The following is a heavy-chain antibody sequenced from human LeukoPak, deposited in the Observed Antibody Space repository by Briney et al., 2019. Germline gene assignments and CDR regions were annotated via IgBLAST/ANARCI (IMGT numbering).Heavy chain of an antibody. CDR1: GFTVSSNY. D-gene: IGHD3-16*01. V-gene: IGHV3-53*01. Sequence: GGSLRLSCAASGFTVSSNYMSWVRQAPGRGLQWVSVIYSGGGTYYPDSVRGRFTISKETAKNSLYLQMAGLRDDDTAVYYCVRGRRSYGFDHWGQGTQVTVSS. J-gene: IGHJ4*02. CDR2: IYSGGGT. CDR3: VRGRRSYGFDH.